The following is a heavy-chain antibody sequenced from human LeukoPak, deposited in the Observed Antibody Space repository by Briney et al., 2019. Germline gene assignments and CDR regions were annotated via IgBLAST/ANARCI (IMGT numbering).Heavy chain of an antibody. J-gene: IGHJ4*02. V-gene: IGHV3-23*01. CDR1: GFTFSSYA. Sequence: GGSLRLSCAASGFTFSSYAMSWVRQAPGKGLEWVSAISGSGGSTYYADSVKGWFTISRDNSKNTLYLQMNSLRAEDTAVYYCAKDQVLNYYDSSGYYWDFDYWGQGTLVTVSS. CDR2: ISGSGGST. D-gene: IGHD3-22*01. CDR3: AKDQVLNYYDSSGYYWDFDY.